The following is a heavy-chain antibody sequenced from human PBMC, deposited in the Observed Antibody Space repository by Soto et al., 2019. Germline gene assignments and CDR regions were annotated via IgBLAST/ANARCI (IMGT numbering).Heavy chain of an antibody. CDR3: ARDSYPDDFDY. CDR1: GFTFTGYY. Sequence: VQLLESGGGLVQPGGSLRLSCAASGFTFTGYYMHWVRQAPGQGLEWMGWINPNSGGTNYAQKFQGRVTMTRDTSISTAYMELSRLRSDDTAVYYCARDSYPDDFDYWGQGTLVTVSS. J-gene: IGHJ4*02. D-gene: IGHD2-2*01. CDR2: INPNSGGT. V-gene: IGHV1-2*02.